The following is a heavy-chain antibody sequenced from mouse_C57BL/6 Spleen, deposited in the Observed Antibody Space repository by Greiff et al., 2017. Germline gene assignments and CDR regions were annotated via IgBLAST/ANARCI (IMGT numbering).Heavy chain of an antibody. CDR1: GYTFTSYW. D-gene: IGHD5-1*01. CDR3: ARGSTYFDY. J-gene: IGHJ2*01. V-gene: IGHV1-61*01. Sequence: VQLQQPGAELVRPGSSVKLSCKASGYTFTSYWMDWVKQRPGQGLEWIGYIYPSDSATNYNPKFKDKATLTVDKSTSTAYMQRSSLTSEDSAVDYCARGSTYFDYWGQGTTLTVSS. CDR2: IYPSDSAT.